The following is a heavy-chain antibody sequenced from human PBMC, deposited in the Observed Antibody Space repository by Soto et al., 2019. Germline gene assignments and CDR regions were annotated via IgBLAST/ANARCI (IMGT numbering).Heavy chain of an antibody. CDR1: GGSISSGGYY. J-gene: IGHJ6*02. CDR3: ARDSRWAYSSHSYYYYGMDV. Sequence: SETLSLTCTVSGGSISSGGYYWSWIRQHPGKGLEWIGYIYYSGSTYYNPSLKSRVTISVDTSKNQFSLKLSSVTAADTAVYYCARDSRWAYSSHSYYYYGMDVWGQGTKVTVSS. D-gene: IGHD6-13*01. V-gene: IGHV4-31*03. CDR2: IYYSGST.